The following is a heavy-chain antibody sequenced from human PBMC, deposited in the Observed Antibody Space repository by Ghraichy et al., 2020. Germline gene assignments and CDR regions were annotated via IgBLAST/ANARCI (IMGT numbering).Heavy chain of an antibody. J-gene: IGHJ1*01. CDR1: GGSFSGYY. CDR2: INHSGST. CDR3: ARVWDRRFGELLFPRYFQH. D-gene: IGHD3-10*01. Sequence: SETLSLTCAVYGGSFSGYYWSWIRQPPGKGLEWIGEINHSGSTNYNPSLKSRVTISVDTSKNQFSLKLSSVTAADTAVYYCARVWDRRFGELLFPRYFQHWGQGTLVTVSS. V-gene: IGHV4-34*01.